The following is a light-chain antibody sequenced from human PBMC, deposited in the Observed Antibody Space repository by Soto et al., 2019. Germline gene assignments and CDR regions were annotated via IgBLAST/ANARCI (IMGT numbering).Light chain of an antibody. CDR2: DAS. Sequence: EIVLTQSPATLSLSPGERATLSCRASQSVSSYLAWYQQKPGQAPRLLIYDASNRATGIPARFSGSGSGTDFTLTISSLEPEDFAVYYCQQRSNWPPITFGQRTRL. CDR3: QQRSNWPPIT. J-gene: IGKJ5*01. V-gene: IGKV3-11*01. CDR1: QSVSSY.